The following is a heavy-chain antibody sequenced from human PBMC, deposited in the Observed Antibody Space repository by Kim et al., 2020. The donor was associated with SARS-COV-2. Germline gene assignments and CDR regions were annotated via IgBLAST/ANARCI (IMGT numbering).Heavy chain of an antibody. J-gene: IGHJ3*02. CDR2: IWYDGSNK. CDR3: AKGRGDYDAFDI. CDR1: GFTFSSYA. V-gene: IGHV3-33*06. D-gene: IGHD4-17*01. Sequence: GGSLRLSCAASGFTFSSYAMHWVRQAPGKGLEWVAVIWYDGSNKYYADSVKGRFTISRDNSKNTLYLQMNSLRAEDTAVYYCAKGRGDYDAFDIWGQGTIVTVSS.